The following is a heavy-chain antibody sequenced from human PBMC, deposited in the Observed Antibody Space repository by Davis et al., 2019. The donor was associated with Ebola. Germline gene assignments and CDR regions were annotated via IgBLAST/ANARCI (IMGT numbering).Heavy chain of an antibody. D-gene: IGHD5-24*01. V-gene: IGHV1-18*01. CDR3: ARIATWGYEYFDY. Sequence: ASVKVSCKASGYTFPSYGLSWVRPAPGQGLEWMGWISVYNDNTHYAQKLQGRVTMTTDTSTSTAYMELRSLSSDDTAVYYCARIATWGYEYFDYWGQGTLVTVSS. J-gene: IGHJ4*02. CDR1: GYTFPSYG. CDR2: ISVYNDNT.